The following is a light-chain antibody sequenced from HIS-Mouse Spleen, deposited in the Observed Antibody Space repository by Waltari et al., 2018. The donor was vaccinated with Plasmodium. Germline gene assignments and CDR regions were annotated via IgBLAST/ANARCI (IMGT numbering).Light chain of an antibody. CDR1: KLGANY. V-gene: IGLV3-1*01. Sequence: SYDLTQPPSVSVSPGQTASIHCSGAKLGANYACWYQQKPGQSPVLVIYQDSKRPSGIPERFSGSNSGNTATMTISGTQAMDEADYYCQAWDSSTVVFGGGTKLTVL. CDR3: QAWDSSTVV. J-gene: IGLJ2*01. CDR2: QDS.